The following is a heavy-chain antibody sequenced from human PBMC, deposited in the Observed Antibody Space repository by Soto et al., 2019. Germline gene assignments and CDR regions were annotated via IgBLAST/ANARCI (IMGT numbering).Heavy chain of an antibody. Sequence: QVQLVQSGAEVKKPGASVKVSCKASGYTFTSYGISWVRQAPGQGLEWMGWSSGYNGNKNYAQKLQGRVTMTTDTSARTAYMELRSLGSDDTAVYYCARDKGAYCGGDCYSTWFDPWGQGTLVTVSS. J-gene: IGHJ5*02. V-gene: IGHV1-18*01. CDR2: SSGYNGNK. D-gene: IGHD2-21*02. CDR3: ARDKGAYCGGDCYSTWFDP. CDR1: GYTFTSYG.